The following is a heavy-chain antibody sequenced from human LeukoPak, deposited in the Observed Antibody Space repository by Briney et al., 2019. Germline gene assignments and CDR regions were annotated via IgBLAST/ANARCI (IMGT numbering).Heavy chain of an antibody. D-gene: IGHD6-13*01. Sequence: GGSLRLSCAASGFTFSSYGMHWVRQAPGKGLEWVAVISYDGSNKYYADSVKGRFTISRDNSKNTLYLQMNSLRTEDTAVYYCARDQAAAGHSWFDPWGQGTLVTVSS. V-gene: IGHV3-30*03. CDR1: GFTFSSYG. CDR3: ARDQAAAGHSWFDP. J-gene: IGHJ5*02. CDR2: ISYDGSNK.